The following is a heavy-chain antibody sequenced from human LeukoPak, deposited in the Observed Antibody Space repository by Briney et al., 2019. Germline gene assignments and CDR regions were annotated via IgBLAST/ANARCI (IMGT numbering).Heavy chain of an antibody. V-gene: IGHV4-4*02. Sequence: PSEALSLTCAVSGVSISSSEWWIWVRQPPGQGREWIGEIHRAGRTRYNPTLKSRVTMSMDYSKNQFSLNVSSVTAADTAIYYCGKTDIYFNPIDYWGPGSLVTVSS. CDR2: IHRAGRT. CDR3: GKTDIYFNPIDY. CDR1: GVSISSSEW. D-gene: IGHD3-9*01. J-gene: IGHJ4*02.